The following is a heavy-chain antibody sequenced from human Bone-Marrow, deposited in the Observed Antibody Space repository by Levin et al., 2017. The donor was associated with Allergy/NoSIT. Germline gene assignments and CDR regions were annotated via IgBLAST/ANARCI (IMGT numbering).Heavy chain of an antibody. D-gene: IGHD6-13*01. J-gene: IGHJ6*03. CDR2: INHSGST. CDR3: ARLRGYSSSWSYGNYYYYYMDV. V-gene: IGHV4-34*01. Sequence: SQTLSLTCAVYGGSFSGYYWSWLRQPPGKGLEWIGEINHSGSTNYNPSLKSRVTISVDTSKNQFSLKLSSVTAADTAVYYCARLRGYSSSWSYGNYYYYYMDVWGKGTTVTVSS. CDR1: GGSFSGYY.